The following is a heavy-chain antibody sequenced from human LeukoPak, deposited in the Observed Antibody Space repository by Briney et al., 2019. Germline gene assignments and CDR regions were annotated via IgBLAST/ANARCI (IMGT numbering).Heavy chain of an antibody. Sequence: PGGSLRLSCAASGFTFSNAWMSWVRQAPGKGLEWVGRIKSKTDGGTTDYAAPVKGRFTISRDDSKNTLYLQMNSLKTEDTAVYYCTASIQLWPCGDYRGQGTLVTVSS. CDR1: GFTFSNAW. CDR3: TASIQLWPCGDY. J-gene: IGHJ4*02. V-gene: IGHV3-15*01. D-gene: IGHD5-18*01. CDR2: IKSKTDGGTT.